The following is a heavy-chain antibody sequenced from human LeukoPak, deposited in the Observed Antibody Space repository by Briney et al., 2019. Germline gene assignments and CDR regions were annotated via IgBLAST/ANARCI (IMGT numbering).Heavy chain of an antibody. Sequence: GRSLRLSCAASGFTFSSYGMHWVHQAPGKGLEWVAVISYDGSNKYYADSVKGRFTISRDNSKNTLYLQMNSPRAEDTAVYYCAPTTYYYDSSGYYFDYWGQGTLVTVSS. V-gene: IGHV3-30*03. D-gene: IGHD3-22*01. CDR3: APTTYYYDSSGYYFDY. CDR2: ISYDGSNK. J-gene: IGHJ4*02. CDR1: GFTFSSYG.